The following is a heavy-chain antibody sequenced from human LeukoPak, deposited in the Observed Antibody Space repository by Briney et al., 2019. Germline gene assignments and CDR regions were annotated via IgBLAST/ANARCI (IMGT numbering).Heavy chain of an antibody. D-gene: IGHD3-10*01. J-gene: IGHJ6*04. CDR3: AKSPYFYNSGRSVDV. CDR1: GFTVSSNY. V-gene: IGHV3-53*01. Sequence: GGSLRLSCAASGFTVSSNYMSWVRQAPGKGLEWVSVIFSGGSTYYADSVKGRFTISRDSSKNMLYLHMNRLRAEDTAVYYCAKSPYFYNSGRSVDVWGKGTTVTVSS. CDR2: IFSGGST.